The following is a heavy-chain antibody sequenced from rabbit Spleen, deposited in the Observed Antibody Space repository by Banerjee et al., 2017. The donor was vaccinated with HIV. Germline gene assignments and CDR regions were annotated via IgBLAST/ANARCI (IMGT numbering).Heavy chain of an antibody. Sequence: QSLEESGGGLVKPGGTLTLTCKASGFDLSQNYVMCWVRQAPGKGLEWIGCIGSNSGNTYYASWAKGRFTISTSTSLNTVTLQLNSLTAADTATYFCAGDLASVVGWNFGLWGPGTLVTVS. J-gene: IGHJ4*01. CDR3: AGDLASVVGWNFGL. D-gene: IGHD3-1*01. CDR1: GFDLSQNYV. CDR2: IGSNSGNT. V-gene: IGHV1S43*01.